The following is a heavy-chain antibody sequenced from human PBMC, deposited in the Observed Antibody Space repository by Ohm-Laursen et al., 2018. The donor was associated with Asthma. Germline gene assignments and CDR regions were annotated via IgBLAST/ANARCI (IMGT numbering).Heavy chain of an antibody. CDR1: GFTFSSYT. D-gene: IGHD5-12*01. CDR3: TRDRVDIVTTMRLQYYGMDV. V-gene: IGHV3-21*01. Sequence: SLRLSCAASGFTFSSYTMNWVRQAPGKGLEWVSSISSRSTYIYYADSVKGRFTISRGNARNSLYLQMNSPRAEDTAVYYCTRDRVDIVTTMRLQYYGMDVWGQGTTVTVSS. J-gene: IGHJ6*02. CDR2: ISSRSTYI.